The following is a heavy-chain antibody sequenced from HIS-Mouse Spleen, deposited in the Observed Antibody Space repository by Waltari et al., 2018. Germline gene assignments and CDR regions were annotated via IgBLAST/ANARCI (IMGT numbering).Heavy chain of an antibody. D-gene: IGHD2-15*01. V-gene: IGHV1-46*01. CDR2: INPGGGST. CDR1: GYTFTSYY. J-gene: IGHJ3*02. Sequence: QVQLVQSGAEVKKPGASVKVSCKASGYTFTSYYMPWVRQAPGQGLEWMGKINPGGGSTSYAQKVQGRVTMTRDTSTSTVYMELSSLGSEDTAVYYCARDSWARSDAFDIWGQGTMVTVSS. CDR3: ARDSWARSDAFDI.